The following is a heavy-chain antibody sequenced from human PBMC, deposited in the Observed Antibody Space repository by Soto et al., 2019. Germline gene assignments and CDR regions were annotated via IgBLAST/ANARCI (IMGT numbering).Heavy chain of an antibody. D-gene: IGHD3-10*01. J-gene: IGHJ6*02. CDR2: ISAYNGNT. Sequence: ASVKVSCKASGYTFTSYGISCVRQAPGQGLEWMGWISAYNGNTNYAQKLQGRVTMTTDTSTSTAYMELRSLRSDDTAVYYCARAEGEYYYYYGMAVWGQGTTVTVSS. V-gene: IGHV1-18*01. CDR1: GYTFTSYG. CDR3: ARAEGEYYYYYGMAV.